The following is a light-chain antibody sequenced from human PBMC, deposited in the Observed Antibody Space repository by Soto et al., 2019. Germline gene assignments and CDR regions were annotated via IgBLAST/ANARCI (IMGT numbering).Light chain of an antibody. CDR3: QQYKKWPRT. CDR2: GAS. CDR1: QSVSNN. V-gene: IGKV3-15*01. Sequence: EIVLTQSPGTLSLSPGERATLSCRASQSVSNNYLAWYQQKPGQAPRLLIYGASTRATGIPARFSGSGSGTEFTLTISSLQSEDFAAYYCQQYKKWPRTFGHGTKVDI. J-gene: IGKJ1*01.